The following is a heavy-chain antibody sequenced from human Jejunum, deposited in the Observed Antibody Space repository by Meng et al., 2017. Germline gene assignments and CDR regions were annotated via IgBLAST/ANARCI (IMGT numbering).Heavy chain of an antibody. J-gene: IGHJ3*02. CDR3: ARFYSGAFEI. Sequence: GESLKISCAASGFSFSSYWMHWVRQAPGKGLVWVSRISTVGGSISYADSVKGRFTISRDNAKNTLYLQMNSLRAEDTAVYYCARFYSGAFEIWGQGTMVTVSS. CDR1: GFSFSSYW. V-gene: IGHV3-74*01. D-gene: IGHD3-10*01. CDR2: ISTVGGSI.